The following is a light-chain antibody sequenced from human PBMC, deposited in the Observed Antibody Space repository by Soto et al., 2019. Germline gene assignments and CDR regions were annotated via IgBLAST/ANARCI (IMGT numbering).Light chain of an antibody. CDR2: DAS. CDR3: QQRSNWPLLT. J-gene: IGKJ4*01. CDR1: QSVSNS. Sequence: EIVLTQSPATLSLSPGERATLSCRASQSVSNSLAWYQQKPGQAPRLLIYDASNRATGIPARFSGSGSGTVFTLTISSLEPEDFAVYYCQQRSNWPLLTFGGGTKVESK. V-gene: IGKV3-11*01.